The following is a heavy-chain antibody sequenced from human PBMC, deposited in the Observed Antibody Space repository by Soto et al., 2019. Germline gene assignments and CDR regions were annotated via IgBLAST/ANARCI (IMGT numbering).Heavy chain of an antibody. CDR3: ARSPQPARGIHWYFDL. Sequence: QVQLVESGGGVVQPGRSLGLSCAASGFTFNTYGMHWVRQAPGKGLEWVAAISYDGINKYYVDSVKGQFTISRDNSKNALYVQMNSLRAEDTALYYCARSPQPARGIHWYFDLWGRGILVTVSS. CDR1: GFTFNTYG. J-gene: IGHJ2*01. V-gene: IGHV3-30*03. CDR2: ISYDGINK. D-gene: IGHD2-15*01.